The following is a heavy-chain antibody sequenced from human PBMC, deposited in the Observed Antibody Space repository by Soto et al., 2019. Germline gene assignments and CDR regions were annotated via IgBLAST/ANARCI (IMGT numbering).Heavy chain of an antibody. CDR1: GGSISSYY. J-gene: IGHJ5*02. D-gene: IGHD4-4*01. CDR2: IYYSGST. Sequence: SETLSLTCTVSGGSISSYYWSWIRQPPGKGLEWIGYIYYSGSTNYNPSLKSRGTISVDTSKNQFSLKLSSVTAADTAVYYCARVSTVPSDWFDPWGQGTLVTVSS. V-gene: IGHV4-59*08. CDR3: ARVSTVPSDWFDP.